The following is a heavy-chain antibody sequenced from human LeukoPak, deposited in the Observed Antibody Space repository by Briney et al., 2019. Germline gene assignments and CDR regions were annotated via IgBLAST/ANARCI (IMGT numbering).Heavy chain of an antibody. Sequence: SETLSLTCTASGGSISSSSYYWGWIRQPPGKGLEWIANMYYSGSTYYNPSLESRVTISVDTSKNQFSLKLSSETAADTAVYYCERGFGSPEWDYWGQGTLVTVSS. CDR2: MYYSGST. CDR1: GGSISSSSYY. J-gene: IGHJ4*02. V-gene: IGHV4-39*07. D-gene: IGHD3-16*01. CDR3: ERGFGSPEWDY.